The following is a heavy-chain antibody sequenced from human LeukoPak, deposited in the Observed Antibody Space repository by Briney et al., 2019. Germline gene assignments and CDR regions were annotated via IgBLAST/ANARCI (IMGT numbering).Heavy chain of an antibody. J-gene: IGHJ4*02. Sequence: GASVKVSCKASGYTFTSYGISWVRQAPGQGLEWMGWISAYNGNTNYAQKLQGRVTMTTDTSTSTAHMELRSLRSDDTAVYYCARVAAGIQLGEPEFDYWGQGTLVTVSS. V-gene: IGHV1-18*01. CDR3: ARVAAGIQLGEPEFDY. D-gene: IGHD5-18*01. CDR1: GYTFTSYG. CDR2: ISAYNGNT.